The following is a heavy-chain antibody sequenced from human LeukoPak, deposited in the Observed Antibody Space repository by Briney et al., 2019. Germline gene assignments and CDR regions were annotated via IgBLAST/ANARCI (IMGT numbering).Heavy chain of an antibody. V-gene: IGHV4-34*01. Sequence: PSETLSLTCAVYGGSFSIYYWSWIRQPPGKGLEWIGEINHSGSTNYNPSLKSRVTISVDTSKNQFSLKLNSVTAADTAVYYCARESGSYLWRSWLNPWGQGTLVTVSS. CDR2: INHSGST. CDR3: ARESGSYLWRSWLNP. CDR1: GGSFSIYY. J-gene: IGHJ5*02. D-gene: IGHD3-16*01.